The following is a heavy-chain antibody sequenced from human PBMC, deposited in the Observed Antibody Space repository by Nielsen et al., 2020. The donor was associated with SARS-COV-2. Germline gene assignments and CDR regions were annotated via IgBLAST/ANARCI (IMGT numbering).Heavy chain of an antibody. J-gene: IGHJ3*02. D-gene: IGHD1-20*01. CDR3: ARDGMYNWNEGSALRSDAFDI. V-gene: IGHV3-21*04. CDR2: ISSSSSYT. Sequence: VRQAPGKGLEWVSSISSSSSYTNYADSVKGRFTISRDNAKNSLYLQMNSLRAEDTAVYYCARDGMYNWNEGSALRSDAFDIWGQGTMVTVSS.